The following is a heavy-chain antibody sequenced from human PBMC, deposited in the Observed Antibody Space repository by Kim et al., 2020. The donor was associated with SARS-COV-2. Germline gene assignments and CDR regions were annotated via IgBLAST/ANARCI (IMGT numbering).Heavy chain of an antibody. CDR1: GYTFTSYV. CDR3: ASPIGGPVQQHDAFDV. CDR2: ISAANGNT. D-gene: IGHD1-1*01. J-gene: IGHJ3*01. Sequence: ASVKVSCKASGYTFTSYVMHWVRQAPGQRLEWMGWISAANGNTKYSQTFQGRVTITRDTSASTAYMELSSLRFEDTAIYYCASPIGGPVQQHDAFDVWGQGTMVTVSS. V-gene: IGHV1-3*01.